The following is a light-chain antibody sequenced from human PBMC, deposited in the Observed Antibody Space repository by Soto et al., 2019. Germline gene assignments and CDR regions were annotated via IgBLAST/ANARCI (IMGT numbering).Light chain of an antibody. Sequence: QSVLTQPPSASGTPGQRVTISCSGSSSNIGSNYVYWYQQLPGTAPKLLIYRNNQRPSGVPDRFSGSKSGTSASLAISGLRSEDEADYYCAAWVDSLSGDYVFGTGTKVTVL. CDR2: RNN. V-gene: IGLV1-47*01. J-gene: IGLJ1*01. CDR3: AAWVDSLSGDYV. CDR1: SSNIGSNY.